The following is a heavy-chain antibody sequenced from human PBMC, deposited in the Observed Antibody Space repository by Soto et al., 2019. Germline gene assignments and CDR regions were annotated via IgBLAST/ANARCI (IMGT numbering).Heavy chain of an antibody. D-gene: IGHD4-17*01. Sequence: GGSLRLSCAASGFTFSSYGMHWVRQAPGKGLEWVAVISYDGSNKYYADSVKGRFTISRDNSKNTLYLQMNSLRAEDTAVYYCAKDTTVPYYYYGMDVWGQGTTVTVSS. CDR3: AKDTTVPYYYYGMDV. V-gene: IGHV3-30*18. J-gene: IGHJ6*02. CDR1: GFTFSSYG. CDR2: ISYDGSNK.